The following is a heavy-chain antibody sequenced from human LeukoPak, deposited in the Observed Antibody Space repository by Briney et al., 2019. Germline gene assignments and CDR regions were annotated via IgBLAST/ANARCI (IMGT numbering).Heavy chain of an antibody. J-gene: IGHJ5*02. CDR2: IYYSGST. CDR3: ARRSSIAAAGAFDP. D-gene: IGHD6-13*01. Sequence: SETLSLTCTVSGGSISSYYWSWIRQPPGKGLEWIGYIYYSGSTNYNPSLKSRVTISVDTSKNQFSLKLSSVTAADTAVYYCARRSSIAAAGAFDPWGQGTLVTVSS. V-gene: IGHV4-59*08. CDR1: GGSISSYY.